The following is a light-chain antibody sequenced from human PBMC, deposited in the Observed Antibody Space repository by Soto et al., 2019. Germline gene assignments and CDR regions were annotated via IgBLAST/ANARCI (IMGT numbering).Light chain of an antibody. CDR2: DAF. Sequence: EIVLTQSPDTLSLSPGERATLSCRASQSVSTYLAWYQQKPGQAPRLLIYDAFKRATGIPARFSGSGSRTDFTLTISSLEPEDFAVYYCQHRSNWPPTTFGQGTRLENK. CDR3: QHRSNWPPTT. J-gene: IGKJ5*01. V-gene: IGKV3-11*01. CDR1: QSVSTY.